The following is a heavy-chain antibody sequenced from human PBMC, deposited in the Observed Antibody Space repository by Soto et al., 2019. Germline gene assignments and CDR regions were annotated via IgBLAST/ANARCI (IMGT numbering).Heavy chain of an antibody. CDR1: GFTFSSYG. CDR2: ISYDGSNK. D-gene: IGHD3-10*01. J-gene: IGHJ4*02. Sequence: GGSLRLSCAASGFTFSSYGMHWVRQAPGKGLEWVAVISYDGSNKYYADSVKGRFTISRDNSKNTLYLQMNSLRAEDTAVYYCAEDRRGPSEFDYWGQGTLVTVSS. CDR3: AEDRRGPSEFDY. V-gene: IGHV3-30*18.